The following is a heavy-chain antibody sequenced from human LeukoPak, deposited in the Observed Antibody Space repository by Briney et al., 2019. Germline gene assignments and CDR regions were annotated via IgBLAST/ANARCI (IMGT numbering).Heavy chain of an antibody. CDR2: IRQDGSDK. CDR1: GFTFSSYW. CDR3: AREGVGTFDY. J-gene: IGHJ4*02. V-gene: IGHV3-7*04. Sequence: PGGSLRLSCAASGFTFSSYWMSWIRQAPGKGLEWVANIRQDGSDKYYVDSVKGRFTISRDNPKNSLYLQMNSLRAEDTAVYYCAREGVGTFDYWGQGTLVTVSS. D-gene: IGHD1-1*01.